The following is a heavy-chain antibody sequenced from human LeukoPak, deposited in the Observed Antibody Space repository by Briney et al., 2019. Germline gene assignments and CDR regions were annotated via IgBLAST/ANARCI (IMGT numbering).Heavy chain of an antibody. CDR3: AKNIADCSGGSCYSLGVDY. J-gene: IGHJ4*02. Sequence: PGGSLRLSCAPSGFTFSSYGMHWVRQAPGKGLEWVAVISYNGSNKYYADSVKGRFTISRDNSKNTLYLQMNSLRAEDTAVYYCAKNIADCSGGSCYSLGVDYWGQGTLVTVSS. CDR2: ISYNGSNK. V-gene: IGHV3-30*18. D-gene: IGHD2-15*01. CDR1: GFTFSSYG.